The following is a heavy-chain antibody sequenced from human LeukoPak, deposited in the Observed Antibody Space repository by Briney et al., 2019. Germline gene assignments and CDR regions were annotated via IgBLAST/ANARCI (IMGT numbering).Heavy chain of an antibody. CDR2: IYSGGST. J-gene: IGHJ6*02. Sequence: GGSLRLSCAASGFTVSSNYMSWVRQAPGKGLEWVSVIYSGGSTYYADSVKGRFTISRDNSKNTLYLQMNSLRAEDTAVYYCARDGFGSGSYYTPGDYYYYGMDVWGQGTTVTVSS. CDR1: GFTVSSNY. CDR3: ARDGFGSGSYYTPGDYYYYGMDV. V-gene: IGHV3-53*01. D-gene: IGHD3-10*01.